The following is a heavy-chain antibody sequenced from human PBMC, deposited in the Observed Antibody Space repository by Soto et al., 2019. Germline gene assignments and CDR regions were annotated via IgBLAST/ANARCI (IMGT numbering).Heavy chain of an antibody. Sequence: GGSLRLSCAASGFTFSSYAMSWVRQAPGKGLEWVSAISGSGGSTYYADSVKGRFTISRDNSKNTLYLQMNSLRAEDTAVYYCAKNIFIDRKNYLPRHNAFDIWGQGTMVTVSS. CDR1: GFTFSSYA. CDR3: AKNIFIDRKNYLPRHNAFDI. J-gene: IGHJ3*02. D-gene: IGHD1-7*01. CDR2: ISGSGGST. V-gene: IGHV3-23*01.